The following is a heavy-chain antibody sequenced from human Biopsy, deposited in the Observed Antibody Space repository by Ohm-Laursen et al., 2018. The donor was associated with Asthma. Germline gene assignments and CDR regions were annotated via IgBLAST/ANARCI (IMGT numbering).Heavy chain of an antibody. Sequence: SLRLSCTASGFTFSSYSMNWVRQAPGKGLEWVSYISSSSSTIYYADSVKGRFTISSDNAKNSLYLQMNSLRDEDTAVYYCARMITIFGVVSRGMDVWGQGTTVTVSS. D-gene: IGHD3-3*01. CDR2: ISSSSSTI. CDR3: ARMITIFGVVSRGMDV. V-gene: IGHV3-48*02. J-gene: IGHJ6*02. CDR1: GFTFSSYS.